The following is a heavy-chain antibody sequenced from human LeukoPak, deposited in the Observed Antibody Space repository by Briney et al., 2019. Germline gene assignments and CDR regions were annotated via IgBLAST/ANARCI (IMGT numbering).Heavy chain of an antibody. J-gene: IGHJ6*04. V-gene: IGHV1-18*04. D-gene: IGHD2-2*01. CDR2: ISAYNGNT. CDR1: GYTFTSYG. Sequence: GASVKVSCKASGYTFTSYGISWVRQAPGQGLEWMGWISAYNGNTNYAQKLQGRVTMTTDTSTSTAYMGLRSLRSDDTAMYYCARSYYGYCSSTSCLRLDYYHGMDVWGKGTTVTVSS. CDR3: ARSYYGYCSSTSCLRLDYYHGMDV.